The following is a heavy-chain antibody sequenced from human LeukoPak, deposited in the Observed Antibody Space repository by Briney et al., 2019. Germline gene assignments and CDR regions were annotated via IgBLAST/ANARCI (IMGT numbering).Heavy chain of an antibody. CDR3: ARGGRRGPIAVAALKYYFDY. D-gene: IGHD6-19*01. J-gene: IGHJ4*02. V-gene: IGHV4-34*01. CDR2: INHSGST. Sequence: PSETLSLTCAVYGGSFSGYYWSWIRQPPGKGLEWIGEINHSGSTNYNPSLKSRVTISVDTSKNQFSLKLSSVTAADTAVYYCARGGRRGPIAVAALKYYFDYWGQGTLVTVSS. CDR1: GGSFSGYY.